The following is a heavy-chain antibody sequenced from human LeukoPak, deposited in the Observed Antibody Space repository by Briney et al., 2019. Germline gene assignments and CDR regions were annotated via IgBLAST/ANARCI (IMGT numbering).Heavy chain of an antibody. J-gene: IGHJ4*02. V-gene: IGHV1-2*02. CDR1: GYTFTGYY. CDR2: INPNSGGT. D-gene: IGHD2-2*01. Sequence: GASVKVSCKASGYTFTGYYMHWERQAPGQGLEWMGWINPNSGGTNYAQKFQGRVTMTRDTSISTAYMELSRLRSDDTAVYYCARSPRALRVVPAEWGQGTLVTVSS. CDR3: ARSPRALRVVPAE.